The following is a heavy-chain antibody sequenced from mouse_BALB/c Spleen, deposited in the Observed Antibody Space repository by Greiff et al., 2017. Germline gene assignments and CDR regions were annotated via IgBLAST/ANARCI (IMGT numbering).Heavy chain of an antibody. J-gene: IGHJ4*01. D-gene: IGHD1-2*01. CDR3: ARRGITTASYAMDY. V-gene: IGHV1S81*02. CDR1: GYTFTSYW. CDR2: INPSNGRT. Sequence: QVQLQQPGAELVKPGASVKLSCKASGYTFTSYWMHWVKQRPGQGLEWIGEINPSNGRTNYNEKFKSKATLTVDKSSSTAYMQLSSLTSEDSAVYYCARRGITTASYAMDYWGQGTSVTVSS.